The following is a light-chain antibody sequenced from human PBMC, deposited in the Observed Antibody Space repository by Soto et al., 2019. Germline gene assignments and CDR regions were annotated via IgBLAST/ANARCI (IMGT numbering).Light chain of an antibody. CDR2: GAS. V-gene: IGKV3-20*01. Sequence: EIVLTQSPGSLSLSPGESATLSCRASQSVSSSYLGWYQQKPGQAPRLLIYGASSRATGIPDRFSGSGSGTDFTLTISRLEPEDFAIYYCQQYGSLITFGQGTRLEIK. J-gene: IGKJ5*01. CDR3: QQYGSLIT. CDR1: QSVSSSY.